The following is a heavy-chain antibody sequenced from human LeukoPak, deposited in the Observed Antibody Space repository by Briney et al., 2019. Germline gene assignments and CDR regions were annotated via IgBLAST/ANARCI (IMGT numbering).Heavy chain of an antibody. Sequence: GGSLRLSCAASVFTFSDYAMSWVRQAPGKGLDWVSCIRESSDDTDNTDSVTGRFTISRDNSNNTLYPQMNTLRAEDTAVYYGARDYPGDSMLWEDYFDYWGQGTLVTVSS. CDR3: ARDYPGDSMLWEDYFDY. V-gene: IGHV3-23*01. CDR2: IRESSDDT. D-gene: IGHD3-10*02. J-gene: IGHJ4*02. CDR1: VFTFSDYA.